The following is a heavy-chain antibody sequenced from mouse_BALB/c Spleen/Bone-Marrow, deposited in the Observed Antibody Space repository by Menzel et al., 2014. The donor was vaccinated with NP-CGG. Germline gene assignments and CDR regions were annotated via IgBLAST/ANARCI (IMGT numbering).Heavy chain of an antibody. V-gene: IGHV1-7*01. J-gene: IGHJ2*01. CDR2: INPSTGYA. CDR3: ARDY. CDR1: GYTFTDTW. Sequence: LQESGPELAKPGASVKTSCKASGYTFTDTWIHWIKQRPGQGLEWIGYINPSTGYAEYNQNFKDKATLTVDKSSSTAYMQLSSLTSEDSAVYYCARDYWGQGTTLTVSS.